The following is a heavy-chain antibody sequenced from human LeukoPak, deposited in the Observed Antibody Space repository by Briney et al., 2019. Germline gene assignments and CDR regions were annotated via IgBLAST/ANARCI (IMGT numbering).Heavy chain of an antibody. V-gene: IGHV3-74*01. CDR1: GFTFSSYW. J-gene: IGHJ4*02. D-gene: IGHD3-16*01. Sequence: GGSLRLSCAASGFTFSSYWMHWVRQAPGKGLVWASRINSDGSSTSYADSVKGRLTISGDNAKNTLYLQMNSLRAEDTAVYYCAHAGGGWGQGTLVTVSS. CDR3: AHAGGG. CDR2: INSDGSST.